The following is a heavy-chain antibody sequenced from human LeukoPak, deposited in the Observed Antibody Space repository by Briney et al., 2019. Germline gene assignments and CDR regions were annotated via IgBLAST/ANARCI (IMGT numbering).Heavy chain of an antibody. CDR1: GGSFSGYY. Sequence: PSETLSLTCAVYGGSFSGYYWSWIRQPPGKGLEWIGEINHSGSTNYNPSLKSRVTISVDTSKNQFSLKLSSVTAADTAVYYCARGCGTSWGQGTLVTVSS. V-gene: IGHV4-34*01. J-gene: IGHJ4*02. CDR3: ARGCGTS. D-gene: IGHD2-15*01. CDR2: INHSGST.